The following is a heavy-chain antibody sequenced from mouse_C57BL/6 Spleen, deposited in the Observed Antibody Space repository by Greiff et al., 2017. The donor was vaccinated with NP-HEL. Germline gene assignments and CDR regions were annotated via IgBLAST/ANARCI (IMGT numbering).Heavy chain of an antibody. V-gene: IGHV1-64*01. CDR3: GRGGASPFDY. J-gene: IGHJ2*01. CDR2: IHPNSGST. CDR1: GYTFTSYC. Sequence: QVQLQQPGAELVKPGASVKLSCKASGYTFTSYCMHWVKQRPGQGLEWIGMIHPNSGSTNYNEKFKSKATLTVDKSSSTAYMQLSSLTSEDSAVYYCGRGGASPFDYWGQGTTLTVSS.